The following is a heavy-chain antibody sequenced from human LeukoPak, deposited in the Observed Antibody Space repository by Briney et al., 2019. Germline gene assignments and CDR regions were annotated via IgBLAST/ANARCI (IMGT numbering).Heavy chain of an antibody. CDR1: GGSISSYY. CDR3: ARATRCLQSSFDY. D-gene: IGHD5-24*01. CDR2: IYYSGST. Sequence: SETLSLTCTVSGGSISSYYWSWIRQPPGKGLEWIGYIYYSGSTNYNPSLKSRVTISVDTSKNQFSLKLSSVTAADTAVYYCARATRCLQSSFDYWGQGTLVTVSS. V-gene: IGHV4-59*01. J-gene: IGHJ4*02.